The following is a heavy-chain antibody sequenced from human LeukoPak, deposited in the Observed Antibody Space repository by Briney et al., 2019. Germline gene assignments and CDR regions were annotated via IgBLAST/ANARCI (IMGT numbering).Heavy chain of an antibody. CDR3: VPRLRLGELSDAFDI. V-gene: IGHV4-39*07. CDR1: GGSISSSSYY. J-gene: IGHJ3*02. CDR2: ISHSGST. D-gene: IGHD3-16*02. Sequence: PSETLSLTCTVSGGSISSSSYYWGWIRQPPGKGLEWIGEISHSGSTNYNPSLKSRVTISLDTSKNQFSLMLSSVTAADTAVYYCVPRLRLGELSDAFDIWGQGTMVIVSS.